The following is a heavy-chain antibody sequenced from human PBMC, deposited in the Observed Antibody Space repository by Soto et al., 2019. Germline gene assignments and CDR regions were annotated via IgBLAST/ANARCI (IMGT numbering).Heavy chain of an antibody. CDR3: ARITVAGLNNWFDP. D-gene: IGHD6-19*01. Sequence: ASVKVSCKASGYTFTSYGIRWVRQAPGQGLEWMGWISAYNGNINYAQKLQGRVTMTTDTSTSTAYMELRSLRSDDTAVYYCARITVAGLNNWFDPWGQGTLVTVSS. V-gene: IGHV1-18*01. CDR2: ISAYNGNI. J-gene: IGHJ5*02. CDR1: GYTFTSYG.